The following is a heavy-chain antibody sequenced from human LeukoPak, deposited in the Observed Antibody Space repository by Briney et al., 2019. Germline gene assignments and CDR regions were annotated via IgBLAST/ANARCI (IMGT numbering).Heavy chain of an antibody. V-gene: IGHV1-69*13. CDR3: ARDEGYCSSTSCYLFDY. D-gene: IGHD2-2*01. CDR1: GGTFSSYA. CDR2: IIPIFGTA. J-gene: IGHJ4*02. Sequence: SVKVSCKASGGTFSSYAISWVRQAPGQGLEWMGGIIPIFGTANYAQKFQGRVTITADESTGTAYMELSSLRSEDTAVYYCARDEGYCSSTSCYLFDYWGQGTLVTVSS.